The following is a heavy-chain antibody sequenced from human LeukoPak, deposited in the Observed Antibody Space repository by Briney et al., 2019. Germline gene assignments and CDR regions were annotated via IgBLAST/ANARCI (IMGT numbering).Heavy chain of an antibody. Sequence: SETLSLTCTVSGGSISSSSYYWGWIRQPPGKGLEWIGSIYYSGSTYYNPSLKSRVTISVDTSKNQFSLKLSSVTAADTAVYYCARRDSSGWYIAFDVWGQGTMVTVSS. D-gene: IGHD6-19*01. V-gene: IGHV4-39*01. CDR2: IYYSGST. CDR3: ARRDSSGWYIAFDV. J-gene: IGHJ3*01. CDR1: GGSISSSSYY.